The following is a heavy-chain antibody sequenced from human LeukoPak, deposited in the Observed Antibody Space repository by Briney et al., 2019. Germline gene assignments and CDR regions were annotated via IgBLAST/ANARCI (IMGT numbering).Heavy chain of an antibody. Sequence: GGSLRLSCAASGFTVSSNYMSWVRQAPGKGLEWVSAISGSGGSTYYADSVKGRFTISRDNSKNTLYLQMNSLRAEDTAVYYCAKDRGNYDSSGYYYTDSGYFDYWGQGTLVTVSS. CDR3: AKDRGNYDSSGYYYTDSGYFDY. V-gene: IGHV3-23*01. CDR1: GFTVSSNY. J-gene: IGHJ4*02. CDR2: ISGSGGST. D-gene: IGHD3-22*01.